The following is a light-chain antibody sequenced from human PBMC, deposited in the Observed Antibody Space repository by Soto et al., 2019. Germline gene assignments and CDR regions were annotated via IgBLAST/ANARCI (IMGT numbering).Light chain of an antibody. Sequence: EIVLTQSPATLSLSPGERATLSCRASQSVSSYLAWYQQKPGQAPRLLXYDASNRANGIPARFSGSGSGTELTLTISSLQSEDFAVYYCQQYNNWPPWTFGQGTKVDIK. V-gene: IGKV3-11*01. CDR3: QQYNNWPPWT. CDR2: DAS. J-gene: IGKJ1*01. CDR1: QSVSSY.